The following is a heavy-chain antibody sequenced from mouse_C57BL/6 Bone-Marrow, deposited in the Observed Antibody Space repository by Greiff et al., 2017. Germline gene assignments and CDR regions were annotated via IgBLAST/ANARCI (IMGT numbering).Heavy chain of an antibody. V-gene: IGHV1-50*01. J-gene: IGHJ3*01. D-gene: IGHD2-2*01. CDR2: IDPSDSYT. CDR3: ARGLRRRGSWFAY. Sequence: QVQLQQPGAELVKPGASVKLSCKASGYTFTSYWMQWVKQRPGQGLEWIGEIDPSDSYTNYNQKFKGKATLAVDTSSSNAYMQLSRLTSEDSAVYYCARGLRRRGSWFAYWGQGTLVTVSA. CDR1: GYTFTSYW.